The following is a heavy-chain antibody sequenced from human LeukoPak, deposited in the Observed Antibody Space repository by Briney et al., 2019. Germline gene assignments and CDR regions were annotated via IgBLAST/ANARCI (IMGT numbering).Heavy chain of an antibody. V-gene: IGHV1-2*02. CDR2: INPNSGST. J-gene: IGHJ4*02. CDR1: GYTFTGYY. Sequence: GASVKVSCKASGYTFTGYYMHWVRQAPGQGLEWMGWINPNSGSTNYAQKFQGRVTMTRDTSISTAYMELSRLRSDDTAVYYCARDCSSTSCYVSGFDYWGQGTLVTVSS. CDR3: ARDCSSTSCYVSGFDY. D-gene: IGHD2-2*01.